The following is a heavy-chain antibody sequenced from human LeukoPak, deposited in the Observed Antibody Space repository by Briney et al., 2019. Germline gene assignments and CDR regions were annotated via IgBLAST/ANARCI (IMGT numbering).Heavy chain of an antibody. CDR2: IGHSGSTI. D-gene: IGHD3-22*01. J-gene: IGHJ3*02. CDR3: ARRETYYYDTGGYSIDAFDI. V-gene: IGHV3-11*01. CDR1: GFTFSDYY. Sequence: GGTLRLSCAASGFTFSDYYMTWIRQAPGKGLEWVSYIGHSGSTIYYANSVKGRFTISRDNAKNSLYLQMNSLRAEDTAVYYCARRETYYYDTGGYSIDAFDIWGQGTMVTVSS.